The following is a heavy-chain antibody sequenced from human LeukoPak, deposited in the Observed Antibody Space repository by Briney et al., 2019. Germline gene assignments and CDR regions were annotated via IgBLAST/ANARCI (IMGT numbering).Heavy chain of an antibody. Sequence: GGSLRLSCAVSGFTFSSDWMTWVRQAPGKGLEWVASIKQDGSEKFYVDSVKGRFTISRDNAKNSLYPQMNSLRAEDTAVYYCARGANYFDYWGQGTLVTVSS. CDR3: ARGANYFDY. CDR2: IKQDGSEK. J-gene: IGHJ4*02. V-gene: IGHV3-7*04. CDR1: GFTFSSDW.